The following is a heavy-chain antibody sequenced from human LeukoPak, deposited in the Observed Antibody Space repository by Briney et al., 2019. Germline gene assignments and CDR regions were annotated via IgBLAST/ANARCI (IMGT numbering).Heavy chain of an antibody. V-gene: IGHV3-53*01. Sequence: GGSLRLSCAASGFTFSNAWMSWVRQAPGKGLEWVSVIYSGGSTYYADSVKGRFTISRDNSKNTLYLQMNSLRAEDTAVYYCARDSVTSHAFDIWGQGTMVTVSS. J-gene: IGHJ3*02. CDR3: ARDSVTSHAFDI. CDR1: GFTFSNAW. D-gene: IGHD2-21*02. CDR2: IYSGGST.